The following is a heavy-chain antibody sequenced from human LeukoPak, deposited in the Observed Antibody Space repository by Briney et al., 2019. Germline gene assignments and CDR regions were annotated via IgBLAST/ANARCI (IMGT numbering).Heavy chain of an antibody. CDR1: GDSVSSNSAA. J-gene: IGHJ5*02. V-gene: IGHV6-1*01. Sequence: TLSLTCAISGDSVSSNSAAWNWIRQSPSRGLEWLGRTYYRSKWYHDYAVSVKSRITINPDTSKNQFSLLLNSVTPEDTAVYYCAKEGEVGTTWSWFDPWGQGTLVTVSS. CDR2: TYYRSKWYH. CDR3: AKEGEVGTTWSWFDP. D-gene: IGHD2/OR15-2a*01.